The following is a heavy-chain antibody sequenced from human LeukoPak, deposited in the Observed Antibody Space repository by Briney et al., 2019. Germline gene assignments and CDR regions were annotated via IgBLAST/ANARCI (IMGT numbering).Heavy chain of an antibody. V-gene: IGHV3-33*03. Sequence: GGSLRPSCAASGFTFTNYPMHWVRQAPGKGLEWVAVLWSDGIKTDYADSVKGRFTISRDDSKNTLYLQMNSLRAEDTAVYYCASTNPQDIVVVPADDYYFDYWGQGTLVTVSS. CDR3: ASTNPQDIVVVPADDYYFDY. CDR2: LWSDGIKT. D-gene: IGHD2-2*01. J-gene: IGHJ4*02. CDR1: GFTFTNYP.